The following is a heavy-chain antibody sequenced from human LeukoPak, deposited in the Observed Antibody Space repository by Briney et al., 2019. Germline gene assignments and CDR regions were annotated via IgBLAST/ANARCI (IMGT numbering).Heavy chain of an antibody. CDR3: ARRTADRIFDY. V-gene: IGHV4-39*01. J-gene: IGHJ4*02. D-gene: IGHD1-1*01. Sequence: SETLSLTCTVSGGSISSSTYYWGWIRQPPGKGLEWIGDVYYSGSTYYNPSLKSRVTISVDTSKNQFSLKLSSVTAADTAVYYCARRTADRIFDYWGQGTLVTVSS. CDR2: VYYSGST. CDR1: GGSISSSTYY.